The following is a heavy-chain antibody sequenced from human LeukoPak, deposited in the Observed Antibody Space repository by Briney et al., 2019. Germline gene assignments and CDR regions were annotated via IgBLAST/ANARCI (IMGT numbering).Heavy chain of an antibody. CDR3: VRAQGGYSYGYGDY. Sequence: GGSLRLSCAAPGFTFSSFEMNWVRQAPGKGLEWVSYISSSGSPIYYADSVKGRFTISRDNVKNSLYLQMNSLRVEDTAIYYCVRAQGGYSYGYGDYWGQGTLVTVSS. V-gene: IGHV3-48*03. J-gene: IGHJ4*02. CDR2: ISSSGSPI. CDR1: GFTFSSFE. D-gene: IGHD5-18*01.